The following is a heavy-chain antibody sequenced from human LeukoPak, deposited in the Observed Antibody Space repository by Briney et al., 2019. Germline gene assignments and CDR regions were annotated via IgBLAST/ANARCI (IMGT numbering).Heavy chain of an antibody. J-gene: IGHJ3*02. CDR3: ASLSVAGTAFDI. D-gene: IGHD6-19*01. V-gene: IGHV3-21*01. CDR1: GFTFSSYW. Sequence: GGSLRLSCAASGFTFSSYWMSWVRQAPGKGLEWVSSISSSSSYIYYADSVKGRFTISRDNAKNSLYLQMNSLRAEDTAVYYCASLSVAGTAFDIWGQGTMVTVSS. CDR2: ISSSSSYI.